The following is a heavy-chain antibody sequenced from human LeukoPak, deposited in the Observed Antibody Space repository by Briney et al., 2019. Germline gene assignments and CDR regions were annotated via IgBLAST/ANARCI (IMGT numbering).Heavy chain of an antibody. CDR3: ARYSSGWYADFDY. V-gene: IGHV3-23*01. CDR1: GFTFSSYA. J-gene: IGHJ4*02. Sequence: QSGGSLRLSCAASGFTFSSYAMSWVRQAPGKGLEWVSAISGSGGSTYYADSVKGRFTISRDNSKNTLYLQMNSLRAEDTAVYYCARYSSGWYADFDYWGQGTLVTVSS. CDR2: ISGSGGST. D-gene: IGHD6-19*01.